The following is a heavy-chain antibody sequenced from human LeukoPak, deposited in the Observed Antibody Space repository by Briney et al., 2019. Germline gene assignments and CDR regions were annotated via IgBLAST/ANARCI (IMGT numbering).Heavy chain of an antibody. Sequence: SETLSLTCAVYGGSFSGYYWSWIRQPPGKGLEWIGEINHSGSTNYNPSLTSRVTISVDTSKNQFSLKLSSVTAADTAVYYCAMYCSGGSCPFDYWGQGTLVTVSS. CDR3: AMYCSGGSCPFDY. V-gene: IGHV4-34*01. CDR1: GGSFSGYY. CDR2: INHSGST. D-gene: IGHD2-15*01. J-gene: IGHJ4*02.